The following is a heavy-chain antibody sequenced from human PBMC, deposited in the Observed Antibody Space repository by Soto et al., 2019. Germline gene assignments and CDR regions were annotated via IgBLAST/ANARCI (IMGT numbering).Heavy chain of an antibody. D-gene: IGHD6-13*01. CDR3: AKSAAGLYDAFDI. J-gene: IGHJ3*02. V-gene: IGHV3-30*18. Sequence: QVELVESGGGVVQPGRSLRLSCAASGFTFSPYGMHWVLQAPGQGLEWVGVISCEGSNKYYADSVKGRFTISRDNSKTALYLQMNSLRAESTAVYYCAKSAAGLYDAFDIWGQGTMVTVSS. CDR2: ISCEGSNK. CDR1: GFTFSPYG.